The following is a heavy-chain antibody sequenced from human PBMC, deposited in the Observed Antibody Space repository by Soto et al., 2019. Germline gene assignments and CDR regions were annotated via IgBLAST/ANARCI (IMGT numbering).Heavy chain of an antibody. CDR1: GYTLTELS. CDR2: INPNSGDT. Sequence: GASVKVSCKVSGYTLTELSMHWVRQAPGQGLEWMGWINPNSGDTNYAQKFQGRVTMTRDTSISTAYMEVSRLRSDDTAVYYCARGYSFDYWGQGTLVTVSS. CDR3: ARGYSFDY. V-gene: IGHV1-2*02. J-gene: IGHJ4*02.